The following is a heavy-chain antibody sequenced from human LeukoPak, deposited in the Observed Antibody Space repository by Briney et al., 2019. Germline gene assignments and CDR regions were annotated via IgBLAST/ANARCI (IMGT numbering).Heavy chain of an antibody. CDR3: ARGVRSSWYVPFDY. J-gene: IGHJ4*02. D-gene: IGHD6-13*01. CDR2: INHSGST. CDR1: GGSFSGYY. V-gene: IGHV4-34*01. Sequence: PSETLSLTCAVYGGSFSGYYWSWIRQPPGKGLERIGEINHSGSTNYNPSLKSRVTISVDTSKNQFSLKLSSVTAADTAVYYCARGVRSSWYVPFDYWGQGTLVTVSS.